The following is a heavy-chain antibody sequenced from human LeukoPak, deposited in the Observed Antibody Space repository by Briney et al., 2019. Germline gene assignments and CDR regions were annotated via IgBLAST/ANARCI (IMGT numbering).Heavy chain of an antibody. CDR2: ISGSGGGT. J-gene: IGHJ4*02. CDR3: ANGKAEYSSGWPRGTL. CDR1: GFTFSSYA. V-gene: IGHV3-23*01. D-gene: IGHD6-19*01. Sequence: GGSLRLSCAASGFTFSSYAMSWVRQAPGKGLEWVSGISGSGGGTYYADSVKGRFAISRDNSINTVDMQMNSLRVEDTAVYYCANGKAEYSSGWPRGTLWGQGTLVTVSS.